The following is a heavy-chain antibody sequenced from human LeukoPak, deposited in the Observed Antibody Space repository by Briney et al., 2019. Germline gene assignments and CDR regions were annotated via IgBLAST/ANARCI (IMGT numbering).Heavy chain of an antibody. J-gene: IGHJ3*02. CDR2: INHSGST. CDR3: AREKRSSSWLYDAFDI. D-gene: IGHD6-13*01. CDR1: GGSFSGYY. V-gene: IGHV4-34*01. Sequence: PSETLSLTCAVYGGSFSGYYWSWICQPPGKGLEWIGEINHSGSTNYNPSLKSRVTISVDTSKNQFSLKLSSVTAADTAVYYCAREKRSSSWLYDAFDIWGQGAMVTVSS.